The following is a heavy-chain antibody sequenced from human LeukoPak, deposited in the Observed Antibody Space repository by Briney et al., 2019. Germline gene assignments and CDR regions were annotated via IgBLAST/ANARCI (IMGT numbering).Heavy chain of an antibody. D-gene: IGHD1-26*01. V-gene: IGHV3-30-3*01. CDR1: GFTFSAYA. J-gene: IGHJ4*02. Sequence: GGSLRLSCAASGFTFSAYAMHWVRQAPGKGLEWVALISYDGYNKHYADSVKGRFTISRDNAKNTLYLQMNSLRAEDAAVYYCARVLSASGLWGQGTLVTVSS. CDR3: ARVLSASGL. CDR2: ISYDGYNK.